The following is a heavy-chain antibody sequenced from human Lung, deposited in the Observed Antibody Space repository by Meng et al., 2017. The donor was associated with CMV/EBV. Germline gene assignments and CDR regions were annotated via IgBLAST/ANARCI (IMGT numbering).Heavy chain of an antibody. CDR1: GGSISSYY. V-gene: IGHV4-59*01. Sequence: SETLSLTCTVSGGSISSYYWSWIRHPPGQGLELDGYIYYSGSTNYNPSLNRRVTITVDTSKYQFPLKLYSMTAAATDVSYCSRDSRAGLEYFQHWGQGTLVTFSS. CDR3: SRDSRAGLEYFQH. CDR2: IYYSGST. D-gene: IGHD1-14*01. J-gene: IGHJ1*01.